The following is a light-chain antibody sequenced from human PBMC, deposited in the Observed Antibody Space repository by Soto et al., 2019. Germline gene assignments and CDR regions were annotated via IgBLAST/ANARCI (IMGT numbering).Light chain of an antibody. CDR2: EVS. J-gene: IGLJ1*01. Sequence: QSALTQPASVSGSPGQWITISCTGTSSDVGGYNYVSWYQQHPGKAPKLIIYEVSNRPSGVSNRFSGSKSGNTASLTISGLQAEDEADYYCSSYTSSSTYVFGTGTKLTVL. CDR1: SSDVGGYNY. V-gene: IGLV2-14*01. CDR3: SSYTSSSTYV.